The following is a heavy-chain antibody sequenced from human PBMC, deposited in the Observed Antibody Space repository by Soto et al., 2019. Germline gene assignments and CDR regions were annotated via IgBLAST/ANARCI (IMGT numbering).Heavy chain of an antibody. Sequence: ASVKVSCKASGYTFTGYYMHWVRQAPGQGLEWMGWINPNSGGTNYAQKFQGWVTMTRDTSISTAYMELSRLRSDDTAVYYCARAGITMVRGVKEPYYYYGMDGWGQGTTVTVSS. J-gene: IGHJ6*02. V-gene: IGHV1-2*04. CDR3: ARAGITMVRGVKEPYYYYGMDG. CDR1: GYTFTGYY. CDR2: INPNSGGT. D-gene: IGHD3-10*01.